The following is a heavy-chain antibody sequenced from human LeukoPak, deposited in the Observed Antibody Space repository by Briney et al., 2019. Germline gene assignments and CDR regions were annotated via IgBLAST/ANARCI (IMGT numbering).Heavy chain of an antibody. D-gene: IGHD3-10*01. CDR1: GDSISSSNW. CDR3: ARRYYYGSGSFDF. CDR2: IYHSGST. J-gene: IGHJ4*02. V-gene: IGHV4-4*03. Sequence: PGTLSLTCAVSGDSISSSNWWSRVRQPPGKGLEWIGEIYHSGSTNYNPSLKSRVTMSVDKSKNQFSLMLTSVTAADTAVYYCARRYYYGSGSFDFWGQGTLVTVSS.